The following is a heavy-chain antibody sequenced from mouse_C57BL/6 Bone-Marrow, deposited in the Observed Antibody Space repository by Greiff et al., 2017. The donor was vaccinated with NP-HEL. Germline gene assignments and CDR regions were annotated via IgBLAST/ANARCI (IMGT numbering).Heavy chain of an antibody. CDR3: ARSLHYYGSSYDYFDY. J-gene: IGHJ2*01. D-gene: IGHD1-1*01. CDR2: IDPSDSYT. CDR1: GYTFTSYW. V-gene: IGHV1-69*01. Sequence: VQLQESGAELVMPGASVKLSCKASGYTFTSYWMHWVKQRPGQGLEWIGEIDPSDSYTNYNQKFKGKSTLTVDKSSSTAYMQLSSLTSEYSAVYYCARSLHYYGSSYDYFDYWGQGTTLTVSS.